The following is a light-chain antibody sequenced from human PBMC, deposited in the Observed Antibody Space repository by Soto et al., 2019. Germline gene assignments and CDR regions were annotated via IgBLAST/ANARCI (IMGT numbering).Light chain of an antibody. CDR2: GNS. CDR1: SSNIGAGYD. CDR3: QSYDSSLSGHNYV. V-gene: IGLV1-40*01. J-gene: IGLJ1*01. Sequence: QSVLTQPPSVSGAPGQRGTISGTGSSSNIGAGYDVHWYQQLPGTAPKLLIYGNSNRPSGVPDRFSGSKSGTSASLAITGLQAEDEADYYGQSYDSSLSGHNYVFGTGTKLTVL.